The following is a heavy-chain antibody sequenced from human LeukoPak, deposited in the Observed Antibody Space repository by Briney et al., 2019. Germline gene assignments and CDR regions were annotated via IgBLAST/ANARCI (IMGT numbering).Heavy chain of an antibody. CDR3: AKGIWFGELLCYFDY. CDR1: GFTFSNYA. Sequence: GGSLRLSCAASGFTFSNYAMNWVRQAPGKGLEWVSTIGGSGAGTYYAHSVKGRFTISRDNSKNTLSLQMNSLRAEDAAVYYCAKGIWFGELLCYFDYWGQGTLVTVSS. D-gene: IGHD3-10*01. V-gene: IGHV3-23*01. J-gene: IGHJ4*02. CDR2: IGGSGAGT.